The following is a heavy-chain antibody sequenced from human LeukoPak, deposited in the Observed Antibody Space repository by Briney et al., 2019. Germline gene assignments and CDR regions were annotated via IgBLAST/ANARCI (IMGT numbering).Heavy chain of an antibody. V-gene: IGHV4-39*07. D-gene: IGHD3-10*01. CDR3: ALNYGSGYYFDY. J-gene: IGHJ4*02. Sequence: SETLSLTCTVSGGSISGSSYYWGWIRQPPGKGLEWIGSIYYSGSTYYNPSLKSRVTISVDTSKNQFSLKLSSVTAADTAVYYCALNYGSGYYFDYWGQGTLVTVSS. CDR2: IYYSGST. CDR1: GGSISGSSYY.